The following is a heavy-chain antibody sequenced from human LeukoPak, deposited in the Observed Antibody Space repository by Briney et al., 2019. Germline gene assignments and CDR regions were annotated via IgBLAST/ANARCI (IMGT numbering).Heavy chain of an antibody. V-gene: IGHV4-34*01. CDR3: ARTYYYDSSGYYYNFNY. Sequence: PSETLSLTCAVYGGSFSGYYWSWIRQPPGKGLEWIGEINHSGSTNYNPSLKSRVTISVDTSKNQFSLKLSSVTAADTAVYYCARTYYYDSSGYYYNFNYWGQGTLVTVSS. CDR1: GGSFSGYY. D-gene: IGHD3-22*01. CDR2: INHSGST. J-gene: IGHJ4*02.